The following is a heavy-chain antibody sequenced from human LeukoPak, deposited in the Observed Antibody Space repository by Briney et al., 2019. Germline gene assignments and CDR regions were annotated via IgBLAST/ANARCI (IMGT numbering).Heavy chain of an antibody. Sequence: GGSLRLSCAASGFTFSSYGMHWVRQAPGKGLEWVAVISYDGSNKYYADSVKGRFTISRDNSKNTLYLQMNSLRAEDTAVYYCAKDDESGPFDYWGQGTLVTVSS. CDR3: AKDDESGPFDY. CDR2: ISYDGSNK. D-gene: IGHD1-26*01. CDR1: GFTFSSYG. V-gene: IGHV3-30*18. J-gene: IGHJ4*02.